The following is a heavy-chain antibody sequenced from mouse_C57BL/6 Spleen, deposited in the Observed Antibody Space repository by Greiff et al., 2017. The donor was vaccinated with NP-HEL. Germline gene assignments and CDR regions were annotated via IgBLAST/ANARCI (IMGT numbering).Heavy chain of an antibody. Sequence: VQRVESGAELVKPGASVKISCKASGYAFSSYWMNWVKQRPGKGLEWIGQIYPGDGDTNYNGKFKGKATLTADKSSSTAYMQLSSLTSEDSAVYFGEREGGARDNGGKGPSATVPS. D-gene: IGHD1-1*02. CDR2: IYPGDGDT. CDR1: GYAFSSYW. CDR3: EREGGARDN. J-gene: IGHJ4*01. V-gene: IGHV1-80*01.